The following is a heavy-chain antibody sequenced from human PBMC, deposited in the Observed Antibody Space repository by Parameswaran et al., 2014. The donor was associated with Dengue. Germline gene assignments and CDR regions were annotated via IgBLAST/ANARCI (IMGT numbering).Heavy chain of an antibody. CDR3: ARDRYGGGMDV. CDR2: ISAYNGNT. J-gene: IGHJ6*02. V-gene: IGHV1-18*01. Sequence: WVRQAPGQGLEWMGWISAYNGNTNYAQKLQGRVTMTTDTSTSTAYMELRSLRSDDTAVYYCARDRYGGGMDVWGQGTTVTVSS. D-gene: IGHD3-16*02.